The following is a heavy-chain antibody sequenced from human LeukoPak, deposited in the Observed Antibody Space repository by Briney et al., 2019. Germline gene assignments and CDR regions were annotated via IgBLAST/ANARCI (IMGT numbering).Heavy chain of an antibody. V-gene: IGHV4-39*07. CDR3: ARDPSNFTMVRGVIIKRNAFDI. D-gene: IGHD3-10*01. J-gene: IGHJ3*02. Sequence: SETLSLTCTVSGGSISSSSYYWGWIRQPPGKGLEWIGSIYYSGSTYYNPSLKSRVTISVDTSKNQFSLKLSSVTAADTAVYYCARDPSNFTMVRGVIIKRNAFDIWGQGTMVTVSS. CDR2: IYYSGST. CDR1: GGSISSSSYY.